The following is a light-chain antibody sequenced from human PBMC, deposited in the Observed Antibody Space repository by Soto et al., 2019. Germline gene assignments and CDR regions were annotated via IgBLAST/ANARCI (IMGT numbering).Light chain of an antibody. J-gene: IGLJ1*01. CDR2: GVS. CDR1: RSDIGSYNY. CDR3: LSYTGSSTSDV. V-gene: IGLV2-14*01. Sequence: QSALTQPASVSGSPGLSITISCSGTRSDIGSYNYVAWYQQFPGKTPKILIYGVSNRPSGVSSRFSGSKSGNTASLTISGLQAEDEAEYYCLSYTGSSTSDVFGSGTKVTVL.